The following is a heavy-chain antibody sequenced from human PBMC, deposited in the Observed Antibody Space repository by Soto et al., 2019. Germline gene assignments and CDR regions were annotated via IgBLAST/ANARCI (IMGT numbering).Heavy chain of an antibody. Sequence: GASVEVSCKASGYTFTSYGISWVRQAPGQGREWMGWISAYNGNTNYAQKLQGRVTMTTDTSTSTAYMELRSLRSDDTAVYYCASGAPGHHTMVRGWPPGYWGQGTLVTVSS. D-gene: IGHD3-10*01. CDR1: GYTFTSYG. J-gene: IGHJ4*02. CDR2: ISAYNGNT. V-gene: IGHV1-18*01. CDR3: ASGAPGHHTMVRGWPPGY.